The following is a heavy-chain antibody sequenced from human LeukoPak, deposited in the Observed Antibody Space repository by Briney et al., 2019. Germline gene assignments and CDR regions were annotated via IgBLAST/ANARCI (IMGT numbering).Heavy chain of an antibody. V-gene: IGHV3-23*01. Sequence: PGGSLRLSCAASGFTFSGYAMSWVRQAPGKGLEWVTSIGGSGGSTYYADSVKGRFTISRDNSKNTLYLQMNSLRAEDTAVYYCVKVETAAAATLRGFDYWGQGTLVTVSS. J-gene: IGHJ4*02. CDR2: IGGSGGST. CDR3: VKVETAAAATLRGFDY. D-gene: IGHD6-13*01. CDR1: GFTFSGYA.